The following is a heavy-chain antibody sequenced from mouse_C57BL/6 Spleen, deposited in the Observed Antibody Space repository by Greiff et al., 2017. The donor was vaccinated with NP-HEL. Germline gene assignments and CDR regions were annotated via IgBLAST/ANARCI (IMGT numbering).Heavy chain of an antibody. CDR3: ARERGSSGYPYYAMDY. D-gene: IGHD3-2*02. CDR1: GYTFTSYW. J-gene: IGHJ4*01. V-gene: IGHV1-64*01. Sequence: VKLQQPGAELVKPGASVKLSCKASGYTFTSYWMHWVKQRPGQGLEWIGMIHPNSGSTNYNEKFKSKATLTVDKSSSTAYMQLSSLTSEDSAVYYCARERGSSGYPYYAMDYWGQGTSVTVSS. CDR2: IHPNSGST.